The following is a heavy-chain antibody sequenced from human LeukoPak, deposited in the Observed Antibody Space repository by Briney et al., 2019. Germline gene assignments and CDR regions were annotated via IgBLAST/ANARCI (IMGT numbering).Heavy chain of an antibody. CDR3: ASDYGDFDY. CDR1: GMTFSNHW. D-gene: IGHD4-17*01. CDR2: IKQDGSEK. V-gene: IGHV3-7*01. Sequence: GGSLRLSCAASGMTFSNHWMHWVRQAPGKGLEWVANIKQDGSEKYYVDSVKGRFTISRDNAKNSLYLQMNRLRAEDTAVYYCASDYGDFDYWGQGTLVTVSS. J-gene: IGHJ4*02.